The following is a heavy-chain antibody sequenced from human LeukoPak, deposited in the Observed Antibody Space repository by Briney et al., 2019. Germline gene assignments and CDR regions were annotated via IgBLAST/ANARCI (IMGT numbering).Heavy chain of an antibody. CDR1: GFTFSSYW. J-gene: IGHJ4*02. D-gene: IGHD3-22*01. V-gene: IGHV3-7*04. CDR3: ARDRYYYDSSGLAAFDY. Sequence: PGGSLRLSCAASGFTFSSYWMSWVRQAPGKGLEWVANIKQDGSEKYYVDSVKGRFTISRVNAKNSLYLQMNSLRAEGTAVYYCARDRYYYDSSGLAAFDYWGQGTLVTVSS. CDR2: IKQDGSEK.